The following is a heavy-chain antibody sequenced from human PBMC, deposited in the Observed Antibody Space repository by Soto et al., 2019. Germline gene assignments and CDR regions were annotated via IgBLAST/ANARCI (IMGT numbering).Heavy chain of an antibody. D-gene: IGHD6-13*01. CDR2: IFIGGTT. J-gene: IGHJ4*02. CDR3: ARDPYSSSWFDY. CDR1: GFTVSSSQ. Sequence: GGSLRLSCAASGFTVSSSQMTWVRQAPGKALEWVSLIFIGGTTQYAVSVKGRFTISRDYSKNSLYLQMNSLRAEDTAVYYCARDPYSSSWFDYWGQGTLVTVSS. V-gene: IGHV3-66*01.